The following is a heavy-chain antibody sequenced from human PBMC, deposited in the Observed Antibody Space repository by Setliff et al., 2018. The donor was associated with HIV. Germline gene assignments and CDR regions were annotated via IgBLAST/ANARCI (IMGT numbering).Heavy chain of an antibody. Sequence: GGSLRLSCAASGFTFSNYGMHWVRQAPGKGLEWVSVIWYDGSNKYYTDSLKGRFTISRDNSKDTLYLQMNSLRAEDTAVYYCVKDVLKFWSGSGDLDFWGTGTLVTVSS. V-gene: IGHV3-33*03. CDR2: IWYDGSNK. CDR3: VKDVLKFWSGSGDLDF. D-gene: IGHD3-3*01. J-gene: IGHJ4*02. CDR1: GFTFSNYG.